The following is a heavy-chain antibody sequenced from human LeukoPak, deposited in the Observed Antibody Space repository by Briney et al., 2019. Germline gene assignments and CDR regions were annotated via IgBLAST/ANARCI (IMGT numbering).Heavy chain of an antibody. Sequence: PGRSLRLSCAASGFTFSSYGMHWVRQAPGKGLEWVAVISYDGSNKYYADSVKGRFTISRDNSKNTLYLQMNSLRAVDTAVYHCAKGRWDGDIVVVVAAEPYGMDVWGQGTTVTVSS. J-gene: IGHJ6*02. CDR3: AKGRWDGDIVVVVAAEPYGMDV. V-gene: IGHV3-30*18. CDR1: GFTFSSYG. D-gene: IGHD2-15*01. CDR2: ISYDGSNK.